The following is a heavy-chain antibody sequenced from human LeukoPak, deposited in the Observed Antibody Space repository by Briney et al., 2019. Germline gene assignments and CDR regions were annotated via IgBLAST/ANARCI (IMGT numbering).Heavy chain of an antibody. CDR3: ARDGGMDDIVVVPAAIGVVGY. J-gene: IGHJ4*02. CDR1: GYTFTRYY. D-gene: IGHD2-2*01. V-gene: IGHV1-46*01. CDR2: LNPSGGST. Sequence: ASVKVSCKASGYTFTRYYIHWVRQAPGQGLEWMGILNPSGGSTSYAQKFQGRVTMTRDTSTSTVYMELSSLRSEDTAVYYCARDGGMDDIVVVPAAIGVVGYWGQGTLVTVSS.